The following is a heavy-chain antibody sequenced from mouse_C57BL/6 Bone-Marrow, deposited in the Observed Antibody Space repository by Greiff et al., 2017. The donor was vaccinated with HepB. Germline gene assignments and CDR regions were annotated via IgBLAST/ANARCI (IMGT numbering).Heavy chain of an antibody. CDR2: IYPRDGST. Sequence: VQLQQSDAELVKPGASVKISCKVSGYTFTDHTIHWMKQRPEQGLEWIGYIYPRDGSTKYNEKFKGKATLTADKSSSTAYMQLNSLTSEDSAVYFCAELGRAPYYAMDYWGQGTSVTVSS. J-gene: IGHJ4*01. D-gene: IGHD4-1*01. CDR1: GYTFTDHT. CDR3: AELGRAPYYAMDY. V-gene: IGHV1-78*01.